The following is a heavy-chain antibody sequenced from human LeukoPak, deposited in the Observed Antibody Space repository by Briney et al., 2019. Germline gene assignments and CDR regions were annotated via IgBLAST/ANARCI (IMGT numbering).Heavy chain of an antibody. CDR1: GLNFDDSA. Sequence: PLGSLRLSCVASGLNFDDSAMHWVRQAPGKGLEWVSLISADGGSTFSADSVKGRFSISRDNSKNSLYLQMNSLRSEDTAMYYCAKESGKFDYWGQGTLVTVSP. J-gene: IGHJ4*02. CDR3: AKESGKFDY. V-gene: IGHV3-43*02. CDR2: ISADGGST.